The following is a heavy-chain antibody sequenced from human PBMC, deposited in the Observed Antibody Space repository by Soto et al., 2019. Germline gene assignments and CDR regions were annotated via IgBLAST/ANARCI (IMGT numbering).Heavy chain of an antibody. CDR2: INHSGST. D-gene: IGHD1-26*01. CDR3: ARGLRGLVGATWAYYYYGMDV. V-gene: IGHV4-34*01. CDR1: GGSFSGYY. Sequence: WETLSRTCAVYGGSFSGYYWSWIRQPPGKGLEWIGEINHSGSTNYNPSLKSRVTISVDTSKNQCTLKLSSVTAADTAVYYCARGLRGLVGATWAYYYYGMDVWGEGSTVTVSS. J-gene: IGHJ6*04.